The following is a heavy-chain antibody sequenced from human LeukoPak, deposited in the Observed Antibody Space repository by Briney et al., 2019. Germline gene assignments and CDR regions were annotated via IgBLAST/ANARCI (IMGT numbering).Heavy chain of an antibody. V-gene: IGHV2-5*02. CDR1: GFSLSTSGVG. J-gene: IGHJ4*02. Sequence: SGPTLVKPTQTLTLTCTFSGFSLSTSGVGVGWIRQPPGKALEWLALIYWDDDKRYSPSLKSRLTITKDTSKNQVVLTMSNMDPVDTATYYCAHRTAHMTGFDYWGQGTLVTVSS. CDR2: IYWDDDK. D-gene: IGHD3-9*01. CDR3: AHRTAHMTGFDY.